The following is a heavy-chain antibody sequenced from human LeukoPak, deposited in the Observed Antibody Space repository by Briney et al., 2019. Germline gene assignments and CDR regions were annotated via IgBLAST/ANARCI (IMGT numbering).Heavy chain of an antibody. CDR2: ISYDGSNK. Sequence: GGSLRLSCAASGYTFSSYAMHWVRQAPGKGLEWVAVISYDGSNKYYADSVKGRFTISRDNSKNTLYLQMNSLRAEDTAVYYCARDRRLQYYFDYWGQGTLVTVSS. CDR3: ARDRRLQYYFDY. V-gene: IGHV3-30-3*01. J-gene: IGHJ4*02. CDR1: GYTFSSYA. D-gene: IGHD4-11*01.